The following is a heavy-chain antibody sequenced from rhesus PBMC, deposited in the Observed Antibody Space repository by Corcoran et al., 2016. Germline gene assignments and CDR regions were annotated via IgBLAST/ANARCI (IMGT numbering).Heavy chain of an antibody. Sequence: EVQLVESGGGLAQPGGSLRLSCAASGFTLSLFGIHWVRLAPGKGLEGLAVISYDGTNKYYADSVKDRFTISRDNSNSMGYLQMNNLKLEDTAVYYCTRFDVWGPGVLVIVSS. CDR1: GFTLSLFG. V-gene: IGHV3-54*02. CDR3: TRFDV. J-gene: IGHJ5-1*01. CDR2: ISYDGTNK.